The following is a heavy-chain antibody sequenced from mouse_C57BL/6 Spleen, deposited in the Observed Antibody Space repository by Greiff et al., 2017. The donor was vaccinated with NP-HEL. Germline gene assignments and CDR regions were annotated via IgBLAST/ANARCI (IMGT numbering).Heavy chain of an antibody. Sequence: QVQLQQPGAELVKPGASVKLSCKASGYTFTSYWMHWVKQRPGQGLEWIGMIHPNSGSTNYNEKFKSKATLTVDKSSSTTYMQLSSLTSEDSAVYYCAREGLRRADYWGQGATLTVSS. CDR3: AREGLRRADY. CDR2: IHPNSGST. V-gene: IGHV1-64*01. CDR1: GYTFTSYW. D-gene: IGHD2-4*01. J-gene: IGHJ2*01.